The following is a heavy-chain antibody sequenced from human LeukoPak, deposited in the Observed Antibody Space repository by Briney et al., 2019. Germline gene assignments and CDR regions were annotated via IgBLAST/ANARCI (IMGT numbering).Heavy chain of an antibody. CDR2: IKQDGSEE. Sequence: GGSLRLSCAASGFTFSSYWVSWVRQAPGKGLEWVANIKQDGSEEYYVDSVKGRFTISRDNAKNSLYLQMNSLRAEDTAVYYCARASSFGIWGQGTMVTVSS. CDR1: GFTFSSYW. V-gene: IGHV3-7*01. CDR3: ARASSFGI. J-gene: IGHJ3*02.